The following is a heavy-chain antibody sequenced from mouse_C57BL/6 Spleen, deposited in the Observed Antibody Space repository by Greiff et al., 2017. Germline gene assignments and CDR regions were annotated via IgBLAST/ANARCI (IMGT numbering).Heavy chain of an antibody. CDR3: ARNREVCYYPSWFAY. J-gene: IGHJ3*01. Sequence: QVQLQESGPGLVQPSQSLSITCTVSGFSLTSYGVHWVRQSPGKGLEWLGVIWSGGSTDYNAAFISRLSISKDKSKSQFFFKMNRLQSDDTAIYYWARNREVCYYPSWFAYWGQGTLVTVSA. CDR1: GFSLTSYG. CDR2: IWSGGST. V-gene: IGHV2-2*01. D-gene: IGHD1-1*02.